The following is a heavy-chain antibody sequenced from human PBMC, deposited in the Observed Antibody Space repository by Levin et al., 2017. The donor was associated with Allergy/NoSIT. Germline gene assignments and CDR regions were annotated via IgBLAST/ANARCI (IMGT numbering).Heavy chain of an antibody. Sequence: GGSLRLSCAAFRFSFSASWMTWVRQAPGRGLEFVANIYEDGSVKNYMDSVKGRFTISRDNGKNSLYLQMNSLSAEDSAVYYCARDPAYWAFGYWGQGTLVTVSS. V-gene: IGHV3-7*01. CDR3: ARDPAYWAFGY. CDR1: RFSFSASW. D-gene: IGHD2-8*02. CDR2: IYEDGSVK. J-gene: IGHJ4*02.